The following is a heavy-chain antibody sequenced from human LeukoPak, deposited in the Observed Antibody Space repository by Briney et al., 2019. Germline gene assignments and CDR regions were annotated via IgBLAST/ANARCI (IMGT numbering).Heavy chain of an antibody. Sequence: GGSLRLSCAASGFTFSSYSMNWVRQAPGKGLEWVSSISSSSSYIYYADSVKGRFTISRDNSKNTLYLQMNSLRAEDTAVYYCARDYYIGGFDYWGQGTLVTVSS. CDR3: ARDYYIGGFDY. D-gene: IGHD3-10*01. CDR1: GFTFSSYS. CDR2: ISSSSSYI. J-gene: IGHJ4*02. V-gene: IGHV3-21*04.